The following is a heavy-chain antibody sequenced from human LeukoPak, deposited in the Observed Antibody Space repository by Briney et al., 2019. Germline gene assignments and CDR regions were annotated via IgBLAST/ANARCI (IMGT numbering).Heavy chain of an antibody. V-gene: IGHV1-2*02. CDR1: GYTFTDYY. CDR2: INPNIGAT. D-gene: IGHD3-10*01. Sequence: ASVTVSYKASGYTFTDYYIHWVRQAPGQGLEWVGYINPNIGATKYAQKFQGRVTMTRDTSITTAYMELSRLKSDDTAVYYCARRISLIRGVSEGPGFDPWGQGTLVSVSS. J-gene: IGHJ5*02. CDR3: ARRISLIRGVSEGPGFDP.